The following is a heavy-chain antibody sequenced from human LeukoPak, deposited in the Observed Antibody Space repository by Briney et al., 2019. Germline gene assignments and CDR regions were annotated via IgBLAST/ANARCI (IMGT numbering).Heavy chain of an antibody. CDR2: ISSSSSYI. CDR3: ARDLGASGYAPGY. D-gene: IGHD3-22*01. Sequence: GGSLRLSCAASGFTFSSYSMNWVRQAPGKGLEWVSSISSSSSYIYYADSVKGRFTISRDNSKNTLYLQMNSLRAEDTAMYYCARDLGASGYAPGYWGQGTLVTVSS. CDR1: GFTFSSYS. J-gene: IGHJ4*02. V-gene: IGHV3-21*04.